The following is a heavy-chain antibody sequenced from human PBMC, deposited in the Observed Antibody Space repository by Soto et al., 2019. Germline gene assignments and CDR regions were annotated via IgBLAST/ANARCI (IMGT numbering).Heavy chain of an antibody. D-gene: IGHD3-3*01. CDR3: TREGGNDFWSGYFDY. Sequence: GGSLRLSCTASGFTFGDYAMSWVRQAPGKGLEWVGFIRSKAYGGTTEYAASVKGRFTISRDDSKSIAYLQMNSLKTEDTAVYYCTREGGNDFWSGYFDYWGQGTLGTVAS. CDR1: GFTFGDYA. CDR2: IRSKAYGGTT. V-gene: IGHV3-49*04. J-gene: IGHJ4*02.